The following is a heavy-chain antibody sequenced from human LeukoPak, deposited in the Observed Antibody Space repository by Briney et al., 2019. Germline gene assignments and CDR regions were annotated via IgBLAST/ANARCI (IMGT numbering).Heavy chain of an antibody. J-gene: IGHJ6*02. D-gene: IGHD2-2*01. CDR1: GFTFYDYA. CDR2: ISWNSGSI. CDR3: AGEPAATAGGMDV. Sequence: GRSLRLSCAASGFTFYDYAMHWVRHAPGKGLEWVSGISWNSGSIGYADSVKGRFTISRDNAKNSLYLQMNSLRAEDTALYYCAGEPAATAGGMDVWGQGTTVTVSS. V-gene: IGHV3-9*01.